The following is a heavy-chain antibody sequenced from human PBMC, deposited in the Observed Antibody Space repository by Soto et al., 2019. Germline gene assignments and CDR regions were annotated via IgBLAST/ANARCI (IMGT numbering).Heavy chain of an antibody. J-gene: IGHJ3*02. D-gene: IGHD3-10*01. CDR2: INLSGAST. CDR3: ASDYNADQRQQVFDI. Sequence: QVQLVQSGAEVKKPGASVKVACKASGYSFNSYYMHWVRQTPGQGPEWMGVINLSGASTSYAQKLQARVTMTRDTSTSTVYMELSSLRSEDTALYYCASDYNADQRQQVFDIWGQGTLVTVSS. V-gene: IGHV1-46*02. CDR1: GYSFNSYY.